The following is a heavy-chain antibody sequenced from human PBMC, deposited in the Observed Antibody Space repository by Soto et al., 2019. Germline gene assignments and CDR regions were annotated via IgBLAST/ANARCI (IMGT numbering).Heavy chain of an antibody. Sequence: QVQLQESGPGLVKPSGTLSLTCVVSGGSIRSNNWWNWVRQVPGRGLEWIGEIHHSGNTNYNPSLKSRATISVAKSKTQFSLKLTSLTAADTAVYYCAISMTTVSFDYYYYYGLDVWGQGTTVTVSS. CDR1: GGSIRSNNW. CDR2: IHHSGNT. D-gene: IGHD4-4*01. V-gene: IGHV4-4*02. J-gene: IGHJ6*02. CDR3: AISMTTVSFDYYYYYGLDV.